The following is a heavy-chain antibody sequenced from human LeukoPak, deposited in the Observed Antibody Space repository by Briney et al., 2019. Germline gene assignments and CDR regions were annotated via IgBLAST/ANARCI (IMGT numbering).Heavy chain of an antibody. Sequence: GGSLRLSCAASGFTFSSYGMHWVRQAPGKGLEWVAVIWYDGSNKYYADSVKGRFTISRDNSKNTLYLQMNSLRAEDTAVYYCARVLLPLYGMDVWGQGTAVTVSS. J-gene: IGHJ6*02. V-gene: IGHV3-33*01. CDR1: GFTFSSYG. CDR2: IWYDGSNK. CDR3: ARVLLPLYGMDV. D-gene: IGHD3-22*01.